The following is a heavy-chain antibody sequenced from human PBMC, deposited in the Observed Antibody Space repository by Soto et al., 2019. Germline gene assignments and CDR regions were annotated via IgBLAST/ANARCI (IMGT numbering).Heavy chain of an antibody. V-gene: IGHV3-74*01. J-gene: IGHJ2*01. CDR1: GFTFSSYW. CDR2: ISSDGSIT. D-gene: IGHD6-19*01. CDR3: ATDKVTNLQGMAVPGTHFFDL. Sequence: EVQLVESGGGLVQPGGSLRLSCAASGFTFSSYWMHWVRQAPGKGLVWVSRISSDGSITFYADSVEGRFTITRDNAKNTLHRQMNSLPAEDTAVYFCATDKVTNLQGMAVPGTHFFDLWGRGTLVTVSS.